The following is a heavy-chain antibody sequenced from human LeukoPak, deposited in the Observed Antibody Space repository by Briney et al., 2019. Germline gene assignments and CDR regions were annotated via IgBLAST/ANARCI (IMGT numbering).Heavy chain of an antibody. V-gene: IGHV1-8*01. CDR1: GYTFTSYD. CDR2: MNPNSGNT. CDR3: ARGRRFLEWLSPHNWFDP. Sequence: ASVKVSCKASGYTFTSYDINWVRQAPGQGLEWMGWMNPNSGNTGYAQKFQGRVTMTRNTSISTAYMELSSLRSEDTAVYYCARGRRFLEWLSPHNWFDPWGQGTLVTVSS. D-gene: IGHD3-3*01. J-gene: IGHJ5*02.